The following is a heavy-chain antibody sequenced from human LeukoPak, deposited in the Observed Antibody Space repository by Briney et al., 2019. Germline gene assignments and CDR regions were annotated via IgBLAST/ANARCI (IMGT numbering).Heavy chain of an antibody. V-gene: IGHV4-59*01. J-gene: IGHJ4*02. Sequence: KPSETLSLTCTVSGGSISSYYWSWIRQPPGKGLVWIGYIYYSGSTNYNPSLKSRVTISVDTSKNQFSLKLNSVTAVDTAVYYCARVSGYDWESFYDYWGQGTLVTVSS. D-gene: IGHD5-12*01. CDR2: IYYSGST. CDR1: GGSISSYY. CDR3: ARVSGYDWESFYDY.